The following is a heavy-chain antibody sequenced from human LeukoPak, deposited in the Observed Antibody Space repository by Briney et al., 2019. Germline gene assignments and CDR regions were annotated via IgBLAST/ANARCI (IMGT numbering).Heavy chain of an antibody. CDR2: IYSGGST. CDR3: AREYCSGGSCYQDY. V-gene: IGHV3-53*01. D-gene: IGHD2-15*01. Sequence: GGSLRLSCAASGFTVSSNYISWVRQAPGKGLEWVSVIYSGGSTYYADSVKGRFTISRDNSKNTLYLQMNSLRAEDTAAYYCAREYCSGGSCYQDYWGQGTLVTVSS. J-gene: IGHJ4*02. CDR1: GFTVSSNY.